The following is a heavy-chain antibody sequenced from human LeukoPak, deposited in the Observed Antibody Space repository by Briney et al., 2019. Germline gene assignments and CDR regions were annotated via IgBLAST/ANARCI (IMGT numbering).Heavy chain of an antibody. CDR2: IAGSSGYI. J-gene: IGHJ4*02. CDR1: GFTFSSHT. D-gene: IGHD3-9*01. V-gene: IGHV3-21*01. Sequence: GGSLRLSCAASGFTFSSHTMNWVRQAPGKGLEWVSSIAGSSGYISYADSVKGRFTISRDNAKNSLYLQMNSLRVEDTAVCYCVRDSGYFDCWGRGTLVTVSS. CDR3: VRDSGYFDC.